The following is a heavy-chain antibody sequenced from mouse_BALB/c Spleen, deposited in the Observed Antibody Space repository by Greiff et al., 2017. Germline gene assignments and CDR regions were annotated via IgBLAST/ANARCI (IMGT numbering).Heavy chain of an antibody. CDR3: GRYHYGNLGWYFDV. J-gene: IGHJ1*01. Sequence: VQLKQSGPELVKPGASVKVSCKASGYAFTSYNMYWVKQSHGKSLEWIGYIDPYNGGTSYNQKFKGKATLTVDKSSSTAYMHLNSLTSEDSAVYYCGRYHYGNLGWYFDVWGAGTTVTVSS. D-gene: IGHD2-1*01. CDR1: GYAFTSYN. CDR2: IDPYNGGT. V-gene: IGHV1S135*01.